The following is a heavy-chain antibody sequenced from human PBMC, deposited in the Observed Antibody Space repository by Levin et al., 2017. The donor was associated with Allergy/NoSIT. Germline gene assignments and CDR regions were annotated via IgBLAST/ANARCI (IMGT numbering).Heavy chain of an antibody. D-gene: IGHD3-16*01. J-gene: IGHJ4*02. Sequence: PGGSLRLSCAVSGFTFSDHYMDWVRQAPGKGLEWVGRSRNKANSYTTEYAASVKGRFSISRDDSKNSLNLQMNSLKTDDTAMYFCVRAAGGGDEPLDYWGQGTLVTVSS. CDR1: GFTFSDHY. V-gene: IGHV3-72*01. CDR2: SRNKANSYTT. CDR3: VRAAGGGDEPLDY.